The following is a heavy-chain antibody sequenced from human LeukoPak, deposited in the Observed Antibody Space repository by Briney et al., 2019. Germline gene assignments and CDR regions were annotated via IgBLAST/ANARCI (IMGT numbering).Heavy chain of an antibody. CDR2: VSSSGAGT. J-gene: IGHJ4*02. V-gene: IGHV3-23*01. D-gene: IGHD4-17*01. CDR1: GFTFSDYA. CDR3: AKYGDYVNPCFDY. Sequence: PGGSLRLSCAASGFTFSDYAMSWVRQAPGKWLEWVSVVSSSGAGTYYADSVKGRFTISRDNSKYTLYLQVNSLRAEDTAVYYCAKYGDYVNPCFDYWGQGTLVTVSS.